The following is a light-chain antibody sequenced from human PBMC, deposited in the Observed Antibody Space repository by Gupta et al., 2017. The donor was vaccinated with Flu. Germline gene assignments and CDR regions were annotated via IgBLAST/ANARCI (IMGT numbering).Light chain of an antibody. V-gene: IGKV1-5*03. CDR3: QQDNSYSGT. Sequence: PSTLSASVGDRVTITCRASQSISSWLAWYQQKPGKAPKLLIYKASNVESGVPSRFSGSGSGTEFTLTISSLQPDDFATYYCQQDNSYSGTFGQGTKVEIK. CDR1: QSISSW. J-gene: IGKJ1*01. CDR2: KAS.